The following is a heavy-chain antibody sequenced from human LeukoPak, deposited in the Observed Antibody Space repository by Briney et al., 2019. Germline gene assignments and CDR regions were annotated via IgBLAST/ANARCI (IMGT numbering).Heavy chain of an antibody. D-gene: IGHD5-18*01. CDR3: AGNEGYSYGQYYFDY. CDR2: IIPIFGTA. J-gene: IGHJ4*02. CDR1: GGTFSSYA. Sequence: GASVKVSCKASGGTFSSYAISWVRQAPGQGLEWMGEIIPIFGTANYAQKFQGRVTITADESTSTAYLELSSLRFEDTAVYYCAGNEGYSYGQYYFDYWGQGTLVTVSS. V-gene: IGHV1-69*13.